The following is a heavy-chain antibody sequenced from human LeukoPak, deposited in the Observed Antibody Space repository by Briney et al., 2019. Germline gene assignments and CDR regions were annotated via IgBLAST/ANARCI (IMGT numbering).Heavy chain of an antibody. CDR1: GGSISSGSYY. J-gene: IGHJ6*03. V-gene: IGHV4-61*02. Sequence: PSETLSLTCTVSGGSISSGSYYWGWFRQPAGKGLEWIGRIYTSGSTNYNPSLKSRVIISVDTSKNQFSLKLSSVTAADTAVYYCARHGPPRAGWGRKYYYMDVWGKGTTVTISS. CDR3: ARHGPPRAGWGRKYYYMDV. CDR2: IYTSGST. D-gene: IGHD3-16*01.